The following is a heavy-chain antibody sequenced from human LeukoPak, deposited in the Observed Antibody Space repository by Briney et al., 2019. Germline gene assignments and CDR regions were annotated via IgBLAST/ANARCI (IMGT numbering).Heavy chain of an antibody. D-gene: IGHD3-22*01. J-gene: IGHJ4*02. CDR1: GFTFSDYA. V-gene: IGHV3-23*01. CDR2: ISDDGSGT. Sequence: GGSLRLSCAASGFTFSDYAMSWVRQAPGQGLEWVSTISDDGSGTYYADSVKGRFTISRDNAKNSLYLQMNSLRAEDTAVYYCARGAYYYEDWGQGTLVTVSS. CDR3: ARGAYYYED.